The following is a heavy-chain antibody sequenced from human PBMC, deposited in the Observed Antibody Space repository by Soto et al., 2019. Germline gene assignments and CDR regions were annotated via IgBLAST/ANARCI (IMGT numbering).Heavy chain of an antibody. CDR2: IYPGDSDT. CDR3: AREIYCTATSCAPYMDV. Sequence: GESLKISCKGSGYSFTSYWIGWVRQMPGKGLEWMGIIYPGDSDTRYSPSFQGQVTISADKSISTAYLQWSSLKASDTAMYYCAREIYCTATSCAPYMDVWGQGTTVTVS. CDR1: GYSFTSYW. D-gene: IGHD2-2*01. J-gene: IGHJ6*03. V-gene: IGHV5-51*01.